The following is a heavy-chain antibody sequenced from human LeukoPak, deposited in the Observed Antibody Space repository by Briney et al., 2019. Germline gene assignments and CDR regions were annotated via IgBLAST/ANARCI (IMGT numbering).Heavy chain of an antibody. D-gene: IGHD4-23*01. CDR1: GFTFSSYA. CDR3: ARDRDYGGNHPGFDP. J-gene: IGHJ5*02. CDR2: ISYDGSNK. V-gene: IGHV3-30-3*01. Sequence: GRSLRLSCAASGFTFSSYAMHWVRQAPGKGLEWVAVISYDGSNKHYADSVKGRFTISRDNSKNTLYLQMNSLRAEDTAVYYCARDRDYGGNHPGFDPWGQGTLVTVSS.